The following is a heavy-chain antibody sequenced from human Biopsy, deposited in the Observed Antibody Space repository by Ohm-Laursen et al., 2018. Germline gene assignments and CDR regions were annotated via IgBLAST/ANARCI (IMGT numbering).Heavy chain of an antibody. CDR3: ARGRRTSGWPYFDN. J-gene: IGHJ4*02. CDR1: GDSINNYY. CDR2: IYTSGSP. Sequence: SDTLSLTCTVSGDSINNYYWSWIRQPPGKGLEWIGRIYTSGSPNYNLSLESRVTMSVDTSKNQFSLNLSSVTAADTAVYYCARGRRTSGWPYFDNWGQGALVIVSP. D-gene: IGHD6-19*01. V-gene: IGHV4-4*07.